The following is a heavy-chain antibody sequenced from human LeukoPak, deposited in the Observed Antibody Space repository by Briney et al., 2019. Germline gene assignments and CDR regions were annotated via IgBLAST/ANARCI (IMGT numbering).Heavy chain of an antibody. V-gene: IGHV5-51*01. D-gene: IGHD2-2*02. CDR1: EYSFTSCW. Sequence: GESLKISCKGSEYSFTSCWIGWVRQMPGKGLEWMGIIYPGDSDTRYSPSFQGQVTISADKSISTAYLQWSSLKASDTAMYYCARRRVPAAIEAGDAFDIWGQGTMVTVSS. CDR3: ARRRVPAAIEAGDAFDI. J-gene: IGHJ3*02. CDR2: IYPGDSDT.